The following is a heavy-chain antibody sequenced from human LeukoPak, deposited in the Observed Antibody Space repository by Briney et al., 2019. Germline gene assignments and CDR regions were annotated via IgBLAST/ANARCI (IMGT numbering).Heavy chain of an antibody. V-gene: IGHV3-21*01. CDR1: GFTFSNYN. D-gene: IGHD1-26*01. Sequence: GGSLRLSCAASGFTFSNYNMNWVRHAPGKGLEWVSSITSMSSYIYYADSVKGRFTISRDNAKNSLYLQMNSLRAEDTAVYYCARDPYSGSYSAYYYYYMDVWGKGTTVTVSS. CDR3: ARDPYSGSYSAYYYYYMDV. J-gene: IGHJ6*03. CDR2: ITSMSSYI.